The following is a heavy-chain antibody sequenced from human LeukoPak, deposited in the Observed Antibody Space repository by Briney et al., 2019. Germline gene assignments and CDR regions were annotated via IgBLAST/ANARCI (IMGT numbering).Heavy chain of an antibody. V-gene: IGHV3-48*01. CDR3: ARGVQDSSSWPIDY. Sequence: GGSLRFSCAASGFTFSSYSMNWVRQAPGKGLEWVSYISSSSSTIYYADSVKGRFTISRDNAKNSLYLQMNSLRAEDTAVYYCARGVQDSSSWPIDYWGQGTLVTVSS. CDR2: ISSSSSTI. J-gene: IGHJ4*02. D-gene: IGHD6-13*01. CDR1: GFTFSSYS.